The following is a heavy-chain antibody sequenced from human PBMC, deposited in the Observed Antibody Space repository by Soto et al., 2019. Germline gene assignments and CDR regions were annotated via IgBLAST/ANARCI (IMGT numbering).Heavy chain of an antibody. D-gene: IGHD2-2*01. CDR3: ARGWVVPAAMGYFQH. CDR1: GGTFSSYT. V-gene: IGHV1-69*02. Sequence: QVQLVQSGAEVKKPGSSVKVSCKASGGTFSSYTISWVRQAPGQGLEWMGRIIPILGIANYAQKFQGRVTITADKSTSTAYMELSSLRSEYTAVYYCARGWVVPAAMGYFQHWGQGTLVTVSS. J-gene: IGHJ1*01. CDR2: IIPILGIA.